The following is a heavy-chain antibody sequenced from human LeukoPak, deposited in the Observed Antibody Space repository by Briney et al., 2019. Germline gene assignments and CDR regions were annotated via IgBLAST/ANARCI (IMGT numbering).Heavy chain of an antibody. CDR1: GYSFTSYW. J-gene: IGHJ4*02. V-gene: IGHV5-51*01. CDR2: IYPGDSDT. Sequence: GESLKISCKGSGYSFTSYWIGWVRQLPGKGLEWMGIIYPGDSDTRYSPSFQGQVTISADKSISTAYLQWSSLKASDTAMYYCARRYYYGSGVQYYFDSWGQGTLVTVSS. CDR3: ARRYYYGSGVQYYFDS. D-gene: IGHD3-10*01.